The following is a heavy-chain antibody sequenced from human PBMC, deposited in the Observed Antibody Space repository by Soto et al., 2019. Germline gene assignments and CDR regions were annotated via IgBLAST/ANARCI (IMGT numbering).Heavy chain of an antibody. J-gene: IGHJ3*02. Sequence: GASVKVSCKASGGTFSSYAISWVRQAPGQGLEWMGGIIPIFGTANYAQKFQGRVTITADESTSTAYMELSSLRSEDTAVYYCARDRTTGTAAFDIWGQGTMVTVSS. CDR1: GGTFSSYA. CDR3: ARDRTTGTAAFDI. V-gene: IGHV1-69*13. D-gene: IGHD1-1*01. CDR2: IIPIFGTA.